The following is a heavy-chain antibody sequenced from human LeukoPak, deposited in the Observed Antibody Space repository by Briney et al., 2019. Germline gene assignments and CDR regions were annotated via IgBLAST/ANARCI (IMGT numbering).Heavy chain of an antibody. CDR2: IRSGGTNT. J-gene: IGHJ4*02. D-gene: IGHD6-13*01. CDR3: ARDFTITSADYYFDY. CDR1: GGSISSSSYY. V-gene: IGHV3-11*06. Sequence: LSLTCTVSGGSISSSSYYWGWIRQPPGKGLEWVSYIRSGGTNTDYTGSVKGRFTISRDNAKNSLYLQMNSLRAEDTAVYYCARDFTITSADYYFDYWGQGTLVTVSS.